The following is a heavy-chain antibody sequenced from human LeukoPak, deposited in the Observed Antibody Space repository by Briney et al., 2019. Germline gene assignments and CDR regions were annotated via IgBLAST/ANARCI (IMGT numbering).Heavy chain of an antibody. V-gene: IGHV5-51*01. CDR2: IYPGGSDA. CDR1: GYRFTSYW. J-gene: IGHJ4*02. Sequence: GESLKISCKGSGYRFTSYWIGWVRQMPGKGLEWMGIIYPGGSDARYNPSFQGQVTISADKSISTAYLQWSSLKASDTAMYYCARQRDSSGYYFPFDYWGQGTLVTVSS. D-gene: IGHD3-22*01. CDR3: ARQRDSSGYYFPFDY.